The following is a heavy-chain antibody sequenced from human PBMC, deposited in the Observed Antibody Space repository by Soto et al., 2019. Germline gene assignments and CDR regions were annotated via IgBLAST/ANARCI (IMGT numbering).Heavy chain of an antibody. D-gene: IGHD2-15*01. J-gene: IGHJ5*02. CDR1: GGSISSYY. Sequence: QVQLQESGPGLVKPSETLSLTCTVSGGSISSYYWIWIRQPAGKGLEWIGRIYTSGSTNYNPSLKGRVTMSVDTSKNQFSLKLSSVTAADTAVYYCARCARVVAEGSWFDPWGQGTLVTVSS. CDR2: IYTSGST. V-gene: IGHV4-4*07. CDR3: ARCARVVAEGSWFDP.